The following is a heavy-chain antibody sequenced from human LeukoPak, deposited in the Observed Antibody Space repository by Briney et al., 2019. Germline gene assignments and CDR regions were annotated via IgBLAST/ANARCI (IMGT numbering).Heavy chain of an antibody. V-gene: IGHV3-30*03. Sequence: GGSLRLSCVASGFTFSNFGVHWVRQAPGKGLEWVAVISYNGHYEYYGESVKGRFTISRDNSKNTLYLQMNSLRAEDTAVYYCARAAAGTGSIDYWGQGTLVTVSS. CDR2: ISYNGHYE. CDR1: GFTFSNFG. D-gene: IGHD6-13*01. CDR3: ARAAAGTGSIDY. J-gene: IGHJ4*02.